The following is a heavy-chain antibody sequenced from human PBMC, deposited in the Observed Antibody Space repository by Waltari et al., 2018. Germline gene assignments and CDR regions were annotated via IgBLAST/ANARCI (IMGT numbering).Heavy chain of an antibody. J-gene: IGHJ6*03. CDR1: GFIFDNYS. CDR3: ARDSGYGYGGDMDV. Sequence: ELQLVETGGGLVKPGGSLTLSCTASGFIFDNYSMNWVRQAPGKGLECVALVSSGTCHVYYADSVRGRFTTSRDDAKNSMFLQMKSLRAEDTGVYYCARDSGYGYGGDMDVWGKGTSVTVSS. CDR2: VSSGTCHV. V-gene: IGHV3-21*02. D-gene: IGHD5-18*01.